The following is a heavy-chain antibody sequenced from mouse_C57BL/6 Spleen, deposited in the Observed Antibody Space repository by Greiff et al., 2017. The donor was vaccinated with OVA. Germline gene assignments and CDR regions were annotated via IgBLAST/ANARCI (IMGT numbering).Heavy chain of an antibody. J-gene: IGHJ4*01. D-gene: IGHD2-3*01. CDR3: ARFNDGYYDAMDY. V-gene: IGHV1-59*01. Sequence: VKLVESGAELVRPGTSVKLSCKASGYTFTSYWMHWVKQRPGQGLEWIGVIDPSDSYTNYNQKFKGKATLTVDTSSSTAYMQLSSLTSEDSAVYYCARFNDGYYDAMDYWGQGTSVTVSS. CDR1: GYTFTSYW. CDR2: IDPSDSYT.